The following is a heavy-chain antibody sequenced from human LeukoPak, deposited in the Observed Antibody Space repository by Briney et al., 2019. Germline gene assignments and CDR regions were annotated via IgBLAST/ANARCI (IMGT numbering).Heavy chain of an antibody. J-gene: IGHJ5*02. CDR2: IRSNSDGGTI. V-gene: IGHV3-15*01. Sequence: GGSLRLSCAASGFPFRSYAMSWVRQAPGKGLEWVGRIRSNSDGGTIDYAAPVKGRFTLSRDDSKTTLYLQMNSLQTEDTAVYYRATDFYDSTWGQGTLVTVSS. CDR1: GFPFRSYA. CDR3: ATDFYDST. D-gene: IGHD3-22*01.